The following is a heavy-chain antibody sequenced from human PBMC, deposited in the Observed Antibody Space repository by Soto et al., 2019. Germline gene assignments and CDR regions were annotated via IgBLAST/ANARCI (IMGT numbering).Heavy chain of an antibody. Sequence: QVQLVQSGAEVKKPGSSVKVSCKASGGTFSSYTISWVRQAPGQGLEWMGRIIPILGIANYAQKCQGRVTITADKSTSTAYMELSSLRSEDTAGYYCARDTGYSSSPDAFDIWGQGTMVTVSS. CDR2: IIPILGIA. D-gene: IGHD6-13*01. V-gene: IGHV1-69*08. CDR1: GGTFSSYT. CDR3: ARDTGYSSSPDAFDI. J-gene: IGHJ3*02.